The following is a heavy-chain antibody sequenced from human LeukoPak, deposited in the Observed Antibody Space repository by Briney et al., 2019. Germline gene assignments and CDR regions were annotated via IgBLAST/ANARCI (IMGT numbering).Heavy chain of an antibody. J-gene: IGHJ4*02. CDR1: GFTFSDHY. CDR2: TRNEANSYST. Sequence: GGSLRLSCAASGFTFSDHYMDWVRQAPGKGLEWVGRTRNEANSYSTEYAASVRGRFTISRDDSKNSLYLQMNSLKTEDTAVYYCARGGMTTVVTTPDYWGQGTLVIVSS. D-gene: IGHD4-23*01. V-gene: IGHV3-72*01. CDR3: ARGGMTTVVTTPDY.